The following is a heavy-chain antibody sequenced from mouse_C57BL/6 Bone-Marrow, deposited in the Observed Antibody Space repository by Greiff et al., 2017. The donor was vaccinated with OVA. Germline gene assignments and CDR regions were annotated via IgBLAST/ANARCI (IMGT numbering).Heavy chain of an antibody. V-gene: IGHV1-82*01. D-gene: IGHD2-4*01. Sequence: VQLQQSGPELVKPGASVKISCKASGYAFSSSWMNWVKQRPGKGLEWIGRIYPGDGDTNYNGKFKGKATLTADKSSSTAYMQLSSLTSEDAAVYFCARNPDYDGVFDYWGQGTTLTVSS. CDR2: IYPGDGDT. J-gene: IGHJ2*01. CDR3: ARNPDYDGVFDY. CDR1: GYAFSSSW.